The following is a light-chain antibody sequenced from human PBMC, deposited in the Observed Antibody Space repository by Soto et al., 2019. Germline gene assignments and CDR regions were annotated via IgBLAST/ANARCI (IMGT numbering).Light chain of an antibody. Sequence: DIQMTQSPSSLSASVGDRVTITCRASQTISNYLHWYQQSPGKAPNLLIFLASKLQSRVPSRFSGSGSGTDVTLTISSLQPEDFATYYCQQSYSAPQTFGQGTKVEIK. CDR2: LAS. V-gene: IGKV1-39*01. J-gene: IGKJ1*01. CDR1: QTISNY. CDR3: QQSYSAPQT.